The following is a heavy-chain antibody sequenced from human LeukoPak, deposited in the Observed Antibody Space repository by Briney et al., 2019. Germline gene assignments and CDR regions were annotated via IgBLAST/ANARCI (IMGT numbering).Heavy chain of an antibody. CDR1: GFTFSSYG. D-gene: IGHD2-2*01. V-gene: IGHV3-33*01. CDR2: IWYDGSNK. CDR3: ARGYLGYCSSTSCELDY. Sequence: GRSLRLSCAASGFTFSSYGMPWVRQAPGKGLEWVAVIWYDGSNKYYADSVKGRFTISRDNSKNTLYLQMNSLRAEDTAVYYCARGYLGYCSSTSCELDYWGQGTLVTVSS. J-gene: IGHJ4*02.